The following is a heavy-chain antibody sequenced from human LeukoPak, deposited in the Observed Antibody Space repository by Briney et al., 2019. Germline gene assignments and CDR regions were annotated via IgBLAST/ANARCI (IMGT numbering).Heavy chain of an antibody. J-gene: IGHJ6*02. V-gene: IGHV3-11*05. CDR2: ISSSSSYT. CDR3: AKENYYYGMDV. Sequence: GGSLRLSCAASGFTFSDYYMSWIRQAPGKGLEWVSYISSSSSYTNYADSVKGRFTISRDNAKNSLYLQMNSLRAEDTAVYYCAKENYYYGMDVWGQGTTVTVSS. CDR1: GFTFSDYY.